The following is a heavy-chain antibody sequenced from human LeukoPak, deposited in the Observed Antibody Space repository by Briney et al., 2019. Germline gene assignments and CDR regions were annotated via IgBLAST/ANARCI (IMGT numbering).Heavy chain of an antibody. CDR3: AKENVLRYFDWVTIPGYFDL. CDR1: GFTFSSYA. J-gene: IGHJ2*01. CDR2: ISGSGGST. Sequence: GGSLRLSCAASGFTFSSYAMSWVRQAPGKGLEWVSGISGSGGSTYYADSVKGRFTISRDNSKNTLYLQMNSLRAEDTAVYYCAKENVLRYFDWVTIPGYFDLWGRGTLVTVSS. D-gene: IGHD3-9*01. V-gene: IGHV3-23*01.